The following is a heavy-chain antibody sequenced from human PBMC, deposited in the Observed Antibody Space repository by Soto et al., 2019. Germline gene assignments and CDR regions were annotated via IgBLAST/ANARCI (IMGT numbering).Heavy chain of an antibody. Sequence: PGGSLRLSCTASVFTLSDHYMSWIRQAPVKVLDWIGYSSNSGSFTRYADSVKGRFTISRDNAKNSLYLQMNSLGDEDTAVYYCARVPSQFLKSSAPTNWFDPWGQGTLVTVSS. D-gene: IGHD3-3*01. J-gene: IGHJ5*02. CDR1: VFTLSDHY. CDR2: SSNSGSFT. CDR3: ARVPSQFLKSSAPTNWFDP. V-gene: IGHV3-11*06.